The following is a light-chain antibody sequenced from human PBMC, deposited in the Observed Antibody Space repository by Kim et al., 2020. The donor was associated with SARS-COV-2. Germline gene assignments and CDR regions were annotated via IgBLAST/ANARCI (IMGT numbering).Light chain of an antibody. J-gene: IGKJ2*01. Sequence: LARGESATLSCRTSDTVSSSYIAWYRQRHGQTPRLLIYGASRRATGIPDRFSGSGSGTDFSLSISRLEPEDFVVYYCQQYGASVYTFGQGTKLEI. V-gene: IGKV3-20*01. CDR1: DTVSSSY. CDR3: QQYGASVYT. CDR2: GAS.